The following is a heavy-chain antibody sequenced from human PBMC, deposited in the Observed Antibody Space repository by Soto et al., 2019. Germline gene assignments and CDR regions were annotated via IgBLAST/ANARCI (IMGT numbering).Heavy chain of an antibody. D-gene: IGHD4-17*01. V-gene: IGHV4-34*01. CDR2: INHSGST. CDR1: GGSFSGYY. Sequence: QVQLQQWGAGLLKPSETLSLTCAVYGGSFSGYYWSWIRQPPGKGLEWIGEINHSGSTNYNPSLKSRVTISVDTSKNQFSLKLSSVTAADTAVYYCARLRWHPAFRPSYWYFDLWGRGTLVTVSS. J-gene: IGHJ2*01. CDR3: ARLRWHPAFRPSYWYFDL.